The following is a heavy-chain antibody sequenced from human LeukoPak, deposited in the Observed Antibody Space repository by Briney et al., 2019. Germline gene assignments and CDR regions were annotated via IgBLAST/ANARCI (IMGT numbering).Heavy chain of an antibody. J-gene: IGHJ4*02. D-gene: IGHD3-10*01. CDR1: GYSISSGYY. CDR3: ARVGLYGSGSY. Sequence: SETLSLTCTVSGYSISSGYYWGWIRQPPGKGLEWIGSIYHTGSTYDNPSLKSRVTISVDTSKNQFSLKLSSVTAADTAVYYCARVGLYGSGSYWGQGTLVTVSS. V-gene: IGHV4-38-2*02. CDR2: IYHTGST.